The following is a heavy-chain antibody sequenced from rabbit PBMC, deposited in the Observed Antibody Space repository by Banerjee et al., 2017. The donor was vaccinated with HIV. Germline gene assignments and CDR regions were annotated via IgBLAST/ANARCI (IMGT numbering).Heavy chain of an antibody. CDR2: IYTGSGHT. CDR1: GFDLSSSYW. Sequence: QEQLEESGGGLVQPGGSLKLSCKASGFDLSSSYWICWVRQAPGKGLEWIGCIYTGSGHTYYASWAKGRFTISKTSSTTVTLQMTSLTAADTATYFCVRGGNLWGPGTLVTVS. V-gene: IGHV1S45*01. J-gene: IGHJ4*01. CDR3: VRGGNL.